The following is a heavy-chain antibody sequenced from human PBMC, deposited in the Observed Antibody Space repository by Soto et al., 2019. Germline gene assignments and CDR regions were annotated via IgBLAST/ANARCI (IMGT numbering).Heavy chain of an antibody. J-gene: IGHJ4*02. CDR2: INHSGST. CDR3: AINDVTYDFWSGYYEYYFDY. CDR1: GGSFSGYY. V-gene: IGHV4-34*01. D-gene: IGHD3-3*01. Sequence: PSETLSLTCAVYGGSFSGYYWSWIRQPPGKGLEWIGEINHSGSTNYNPSLKSRVTISVDTAKNQFSLKLSSVTAADTAVYYCAINDVTYDFWSGYYEYYFDYWGQGTLVTVSS.